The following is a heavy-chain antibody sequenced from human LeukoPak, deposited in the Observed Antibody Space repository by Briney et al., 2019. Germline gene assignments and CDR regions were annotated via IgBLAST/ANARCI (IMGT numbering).Heavy chain of an antibody. CDR1: GFTFSSYW. CDR3: ARGGANPVDH. Sequence: GGSLRLSCAASGFTFSSYWMHWVRQAPGKGLVWVSDMNEYSTTIRYADSVKGRFTISRDNAKSILYLQMNNLRAEDTAMYFCARGGANPVDHWGQGTLVTVSS. J-gene: IGHJ4*02. V-gene: IGHV3-74*01. CDR2: MNEYSTTI. D-gene: IGHD4/OR15-4a*01.